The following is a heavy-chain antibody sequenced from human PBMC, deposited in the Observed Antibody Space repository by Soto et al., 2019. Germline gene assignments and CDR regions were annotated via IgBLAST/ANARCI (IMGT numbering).Heavy chain of an antibody. J-gene: IGHJ4*02. CDR1: GGTFSNSV. D-gene: IGHD3-3*01. V-gene: IGHV1-69*13. CDR2: IIPSFDTP. CDR3: ARAPILVGVTMHEYYCDY. Sequence: SVKVSCKASGGTFSNSVISWVRQAPGQGLEWVGGIIPSFDTPNYAQRLQGRVTIIADESTNTAYLELSSLRSEDTAVYYCARAPILVGVTMHEYYCDYWGQGTLVTVSS.